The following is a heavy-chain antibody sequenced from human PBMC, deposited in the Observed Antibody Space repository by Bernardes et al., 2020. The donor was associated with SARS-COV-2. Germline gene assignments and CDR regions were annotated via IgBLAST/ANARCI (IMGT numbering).Heavy chain of an antibody. D-gene: IGHD2-15*01. Sequence: LRLSCAASGLTFSSFWMHWVRQVPGKGLVWVSRINEDGTITDYADSVKGRFTISRDNAKNTLFLHMNSLRAEDTAVYYCARDVVGKEDFWGPGTLVTVSS. V-gene: IGHV3-74*01. CDR2: INEDGTIT. J-gene: IGHJ4*02. CDR3: ARDVVGKEDF. CDR1: GLTFSSFW.